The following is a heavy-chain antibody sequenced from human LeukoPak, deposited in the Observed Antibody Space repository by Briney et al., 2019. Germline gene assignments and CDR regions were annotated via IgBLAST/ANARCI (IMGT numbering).Heavy chain of an antibody. J-gene: IGHJ5*02. CDR3: ARDLPQIGSRRGYWFDP. CDR2: ISAYNGNT. CDR1: GYTFTSYG. D-gene: IGHD3-10*01. V-gene: IGHV1-18*01. Sequence: ASVKVSCKASGYTFTSYGISWVRQAPGQGLEWMGWISAYNGNTNYAQKLQGRVIMTTDTSTSTAYMELRSLRSDDTAVYYCARDLPQIGSRRGYWFDPWGQGTLVTVSS.